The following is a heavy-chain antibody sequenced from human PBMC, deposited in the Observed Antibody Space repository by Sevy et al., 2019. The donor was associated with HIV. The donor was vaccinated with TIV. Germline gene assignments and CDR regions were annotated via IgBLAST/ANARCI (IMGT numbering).Heavy chain of an antibody. CDR2: IYYSGST. Sequence: SETLSLTCTVSGGSISSYYWSWIRQPPGKGLEWIGYIYYSGSTNYNPSLKSRVTISVDTSKNQFSLKLSSVTAADTAVYYCARDLGVGAFDYWGQGTLVTVSS. V-gene: IGHV4-59*01. CDR3: ARDLGVGAFDY. J-gene: IGHJ4*02. D-gene: IGHD1-26*01. CDR1: GGSISSYY.